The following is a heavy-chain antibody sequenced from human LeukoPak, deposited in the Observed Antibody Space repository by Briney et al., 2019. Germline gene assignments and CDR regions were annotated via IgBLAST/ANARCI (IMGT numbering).Heavy chain of an antibody. Sequence: SETLSLTCTVSGGSISSYYWSWIRQPPGKGLEWIGYIYYSGSTNYNPSLKSRVTISVDTSKNQFSLKLSSVTAADTAVYYCARTPYYYGSGSYYKRWYYFDYWGQGTLVTVSS. CDR3: ARTPYYYGSGSYYKRWYYFDY. D-gene: IGHD3-10*01. CDR2: IYYSGST. J-gene: IGHJ4*02. V-gene: IGHV4-59*01. CDR1: GGSISSYY.